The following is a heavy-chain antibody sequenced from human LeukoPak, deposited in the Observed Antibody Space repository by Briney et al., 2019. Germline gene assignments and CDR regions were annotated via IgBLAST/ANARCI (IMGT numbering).Heavy chain of an antibody. D-gene: IGHD6-19*01. Sequence: GGSLRLSCAASGFTFSSYEMNWVRQAPGKGLEWVSYISSSGSTIYYADSVKGRFTISRDNAKNSLYLQMNSLRAEDTAVYYCARLSIAVAGTEGDYWGQGTLVTVSS. CDR1: GFTFSSYE. J-gene: IGHJ4*02. CDR2: ISSSGSTI. CDR3: ARLSIAVAGTEGDY. V-gene: IGHV3-48*03.